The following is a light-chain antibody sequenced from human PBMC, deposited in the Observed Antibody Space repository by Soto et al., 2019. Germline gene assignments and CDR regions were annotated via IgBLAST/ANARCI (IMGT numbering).Light chain of an antibody. CDR3: QQYYSTPTWT. CDR2: WAS. Sequence: DIVMTPSPDSLAVSLVERSTINCKSSHIVLYSSNNKNYLAWYQQKPGQPPKLLIYWASTRESGVPDRFSGSGSGTDFTLTISSLQAEDVAVYYCQQYYSTPTWTFGQGTKVDIK. V-gene: IGKV4-1*01. J-gene: IGKJ1*01. CDR1: HIVLYSSNNKNY.